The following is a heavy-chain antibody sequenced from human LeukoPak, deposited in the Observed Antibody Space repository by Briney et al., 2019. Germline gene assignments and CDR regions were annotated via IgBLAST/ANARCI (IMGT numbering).Heavy chain of an antibody. Sequence: GSLRLSCATSGFTFSTSWMHWVRQAPGKGLVWVSRINTDGNTRDYADSVKGRFTISRDNAKSTLYLQMNSLRAEDTAIYYCVRDMGYYDKVWGQGTLVTVSS. CDR1: GFTFSTSW. J-gene: IGHJ4*02. CDR3: VRDMGYYDKV. V-gene: IGHV3-74*01. D-gene: IGHD3-22*01. CDR2: INTDGNTR.